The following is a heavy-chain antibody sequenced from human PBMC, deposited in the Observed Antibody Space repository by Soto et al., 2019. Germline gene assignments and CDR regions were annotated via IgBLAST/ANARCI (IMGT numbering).Heavy chain of an antibody. CDR2: IYHSGST. V-gene: IGHV4-30-2*01. CDR3: ARASTTVTTLDY. J-gene: IGHJ4*02. CDR1: GGSISSGGYS. Sequence: QLQLQESGSGLVKPSQTLSLTCAVSGGSISSGGYSWSWIRQPPGKGLEWIGYIYHSGSTYYNPTLKSRGTISVDRAKNQSSLKLSSVTAAATAVYYCARASTTVTTLDYWGQGTLVTVSS. D-gene: IGHD4-17*01.